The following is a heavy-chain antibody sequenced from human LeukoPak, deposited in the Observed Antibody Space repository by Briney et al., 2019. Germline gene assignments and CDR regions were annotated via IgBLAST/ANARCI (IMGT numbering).Heavy chain of an antibody. J-gene: IGHJ5*02. V-gene: IGHV1-18*01. CDR1: GYTFTSYG. CDR3: ARAPLPIVGATGTWFDP. CDR2: ISAYNGNT. D-gene: IGHD1-26*01. Sequence: ASVKVSCKASGYTFTSYGISWVRQAPGQGLEWMGWISAYNGNTNYAQKLQGRVTMTTDTSTSTAYMELRSLRSDDTAVYYCARAPLPIVGATGTWFDPGGQGTLVTVSS.